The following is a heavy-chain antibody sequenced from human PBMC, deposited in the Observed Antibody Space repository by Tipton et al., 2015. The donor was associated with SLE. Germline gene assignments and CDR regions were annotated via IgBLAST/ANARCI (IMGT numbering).Heavy chain of an antibody. CDR2: IYTSGST. V-gene: IGHV4-4*07. CDR1: GGSISSYY. J-gene: IGHJ4*02. CDR3: ARAMWSSSWFYYFDY. Sequence: LRLSRTVSGGSISSYYWSWIRQPAGKGLEWIGRIYTSGSTNYNPSLKSRVTISVDTSKNQFSLKLSSVTAADTAVYYCARAMWSSSWFYYFDYWGQGTLVTVSS. D-gene: IGHD6-13*01.